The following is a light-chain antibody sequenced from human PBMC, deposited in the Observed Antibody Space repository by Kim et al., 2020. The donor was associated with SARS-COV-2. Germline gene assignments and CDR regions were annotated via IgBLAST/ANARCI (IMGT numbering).Light chain of an antibody. V-gene: IGKV1-5*01. CDR1: QSISSW. CDR3: QQYNSYSYT. J-gene: IGKJ2*01. Sequence: SASEGDRVTITCRASQSISSWLAWYQQKPGKAPKLLIYDASSLESGVPSRFSGSGSGTEFTLTISSLQPDDFATYYCQQYNSYSYTFGQGTKLEI. CDR2: DAS.